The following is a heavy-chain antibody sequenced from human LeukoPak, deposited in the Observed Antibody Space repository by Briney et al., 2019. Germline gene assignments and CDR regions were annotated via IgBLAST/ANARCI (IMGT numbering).Heavy chain of an antibody. V-gene: IGHV4-59*01. J-gene: IGHJ4*02. Sequence: SETLSLTCTVSGGSISSYYWSWIRQPPGKGLEWIGYIYYSGSTNHNPSLKSRVTISVDTSKNQFSLKLSSVTAADTAVYYCARTPYGSGSYFSDYWGQGTLVTVSS. CDR2: IYYSGST. CDR3: ARTPYGSGSYFSDY. D-gene: IGHD3-10*01. CDR1: GGSISSYY.